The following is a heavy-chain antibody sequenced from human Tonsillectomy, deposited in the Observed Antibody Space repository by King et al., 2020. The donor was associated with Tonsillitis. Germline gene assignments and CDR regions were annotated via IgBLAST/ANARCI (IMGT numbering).Heavy chain of an antibody. CDR1: GGSISNYY. Sequence: QLQESGPGLVKPSETLSLTCIVSGGSISNYYWSWIRQPPGKGLEWIAYRFYSGNTDYNPSLKSRVTMSVDTSKNQFSLRLSSVTAADTAVYYCARHPYTSSYFDSWGQGTLVTVSS. CDR2: RFYSGNT. V-gene: IGHV4-59*08. CDR3: ARHPYTSSYFDS. J-gene: IGHJ4*02. D-gene: IGHD6-6*01.